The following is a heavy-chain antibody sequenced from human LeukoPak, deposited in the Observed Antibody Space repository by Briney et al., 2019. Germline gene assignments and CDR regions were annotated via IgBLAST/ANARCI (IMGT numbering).Heavy chain of an antibody. J-gene: IGHJ4*02. CDR2: MNPNSGNT. Sequence: ASVKVSCKVSGYTLTELSMHWVRQATGQGLEWMGWMNPNSGNTGYAQKFQGRVTITRNTSISTAYMELSSLRSEDTAVYYCARGRKTDYSSSWYLLYFDYWGQGTLVTVSS. D-gene: IGHD6-13*01. V-gene: IGHV1-8*03. CDR1: GYTLTELS. CDR3: ARGRKTDYSSSWYLLYFDY.